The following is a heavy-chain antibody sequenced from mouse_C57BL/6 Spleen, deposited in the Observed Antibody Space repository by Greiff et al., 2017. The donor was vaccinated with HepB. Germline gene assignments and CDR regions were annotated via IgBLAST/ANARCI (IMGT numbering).Heavy chain of an antibody. CDR2: IWSDGST. CDR3: ARHLRRYYAMDY. CDR1: GFSLTSYG. J-gene: IGHJ4*01. D-gene: IGHD6-1*01. Sequence: QVQLKQSGPGLVAPSQSLSITCTVSGFSLTSYGVHWVRQPPGKGLEWLVVIWSDGSTTYNSALKSRLSISKDNSKSQVFLKMNSLQTDDTAMYYCARHLRRYYAMDYWGQGTSVTVSS. V-gene: IGHV2-6-1*01.